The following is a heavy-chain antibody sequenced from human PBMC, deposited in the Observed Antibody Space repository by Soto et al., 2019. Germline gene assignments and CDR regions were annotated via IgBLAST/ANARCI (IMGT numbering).Heavy chain of an antibody. D-gene: IGHD1-1*01. CDR3: ARDGERYWFDP. V-gene: IGHV4-31*03. J-gene: IGHJ5*02. CDR2: IYYSGST. CDR1: GGSISSGGYY. Sequence: NPSETLSLTCTVSGGSISSGGYYWSWIRQHPGKGLEWIGYIYYSGSTYYNPSLKSRVTISVDTSKNQFSLKLSSVTAADTAVYYCARDGERYWFDPWGQGTLVTLSS.